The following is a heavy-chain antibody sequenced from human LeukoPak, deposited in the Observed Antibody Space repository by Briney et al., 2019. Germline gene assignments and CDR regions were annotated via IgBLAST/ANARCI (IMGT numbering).Heavy chain of an antibody. V-gene: IGHV4-59*01. CDR2: ISYSGST. J-gene: IGHJ4*02. CDR3: ARKEWVPNYFDS. Sequence: SETLSLTCTVSGYSITNYYWSWLRQPPGKGLEWIGYISYSGSTNYNPSLKCRVTISADMSENQFSLKLSSVTTSDTAFYYCARKEWVPNYFDSWGQGGLVTVSS. CDR1: GYSITNYY. D-gene: IGHD3-3*01.